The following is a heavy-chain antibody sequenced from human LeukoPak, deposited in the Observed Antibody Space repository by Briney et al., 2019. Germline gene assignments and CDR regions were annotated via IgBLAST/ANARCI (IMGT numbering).Heavy chain of an antibody. J-gene: IGHJ6*03. CDR3: ARRGAASFKYYYIDV. V-gene: IGHV1-69*13. CDR2: IIPIFATA. D-gene: IGHD3-10*01. Sequence: SVKVSCKASGGTFSSYAISWVRQAPGQGLEWMGRIIPIFATANYAQNFQGRVTITADESTSTAYMELSSLRSNDPAVYDCARRGAASFKYYYIDVWGKRATVTVSS. CDR1: GGTFSSYA.